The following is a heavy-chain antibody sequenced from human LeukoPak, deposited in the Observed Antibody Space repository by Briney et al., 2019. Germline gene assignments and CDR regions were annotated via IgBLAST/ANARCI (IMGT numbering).Heavy chain of an antibody. CDR3: TRDYNYCPADS. J-gene: IGHJ4*02. CDR1: GFTFGNFW. V-gene: IGHV3-7*03. CDR2: IRGNGNDK. Sequence: GGSLRLSCTVSGFTFGNFWMTWVRQTPGKGLEWVANIRGNGNDKNYVDSVKGRFTISRDNAKNSFYLQMNSLRADDTAVYYCTRDYNYCPADSWGQGTLVTVSS. D-gene: IGHD3-22*01.